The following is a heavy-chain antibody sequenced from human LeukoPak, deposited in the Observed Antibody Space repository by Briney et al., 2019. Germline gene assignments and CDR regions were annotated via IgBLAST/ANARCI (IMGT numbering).Heavy chain of an antibody. CDR2: IHISGST. CDR3: ARFTPQGYGWGGYNRFDP. CDR1: GGSISSGSYC. Sequence: SETLSLTCTVSGGSISSGSYCWSWIRQPAGKGLEWIGHIHISGSTNYNPSLKSRVTISLDKSKNQFSLNLTSVTAADTAVYYCARFTPQGYGWGGYNRFDPWGQGTLVTVSS. V-gene: IGHV4-61*09. J-gene: IGHJ5*02. D-gene: IGHD3-16*01.